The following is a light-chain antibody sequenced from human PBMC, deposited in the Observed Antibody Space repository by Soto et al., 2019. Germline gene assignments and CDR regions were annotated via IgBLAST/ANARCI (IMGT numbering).Light chain of an antibody. CDR3: QQYENSPIT. CDR2: GAS. J-gene: IGKJ5*01. V-gene: IGKV3-20*01. CDR1: QSITSSF. Sequence: GLSQSPGILSLSPGERASLSCGASQSITSSFLAWYQQKPGQAPRLLIYGASSRATGIPDRFSGTGSETDFTLTINRLEPEDFAVYYCQQYENSPITFGQGTRLEIK.